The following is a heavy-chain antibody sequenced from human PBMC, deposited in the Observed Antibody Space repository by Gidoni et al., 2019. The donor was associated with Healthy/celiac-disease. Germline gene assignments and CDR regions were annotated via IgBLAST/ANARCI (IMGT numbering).Heavy chain of an antibody. CDR3: ASSVYGDYYYFDY. CDR1: GFPFSSHG. D-gene: IGHD4-17*01. V-gene: IGHV3-33*08. CDR2: IWYDGSNK. J-gene: IGHJ4*02. Sequence: QVQLVESGGGVVQPGGSLSLSCGASGFPFSSHGMHWVRQVPGKGLEWVAVIWYDGSNKYYADSVKGRFTISRDNSKNTLYLQMNSLRAEDTAVYYCASSVYGDYYYFDYWGQGTLVTVSS.